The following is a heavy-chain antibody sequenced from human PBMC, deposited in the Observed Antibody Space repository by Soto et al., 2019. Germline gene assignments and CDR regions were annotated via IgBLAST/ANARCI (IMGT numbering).Heavy chain of an antibody. CDR1: GYTFTSYD. CDR2: MNPNSGNT. CDR3: ARGINYYDSGDEAFEI. V-gene: IGHV1-8*01. D-gene: IGHD3-10*01. Sequence: QVQLVQSGAEVKKPGASVKVSCKASGYTFTSYDINWVRQATGQGLEWMGWMNPNSGNTGYAQKFXGXVXMXXNTSISTAYMELSSLRSEDTAVYYCARGINYYDSGDEAFEIWGQGTMVTVSS. J-gene: IGHJ3*02.